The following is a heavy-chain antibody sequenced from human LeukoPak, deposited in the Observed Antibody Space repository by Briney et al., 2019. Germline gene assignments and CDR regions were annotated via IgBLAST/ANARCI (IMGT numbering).Heavy chain of an antibody. CDR2: IGGSGSFI. CDR1: GFRFSTYS. D-gene: IGHD3-10*01. J-gene: IGHJ3*01. V-gene: IGHV3-21*01. CDR3: ARGHYYGSGGDTFDV. Sequence: PGGSLRLPCAGSGFRFSTYSIKWVRQAPGKGLEWVSHIGGSGSFIYYADSVRGRFTVSRDRAGTYLYLQMNSLSAGDTAVYYCARGHYYGSGGDTFDVWGKGTMVIVSS.